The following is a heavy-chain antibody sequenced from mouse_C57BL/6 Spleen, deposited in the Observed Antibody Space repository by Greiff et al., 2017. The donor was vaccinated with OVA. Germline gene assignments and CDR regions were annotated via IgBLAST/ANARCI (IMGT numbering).Heavy chain of an antibody. V-gene: IGHV1-52*01. Sequence: QVQLQQPGAELVRPGSSVKLSCKASGYTFTSYWMHWVKQRPIQGLEWIGNIDPSDSETHYNQKFKDKATLTVDKSSSTAYMQLSSLTSEDSAVFYCARRHYDYDWFAYWGQGTLVTVSA. D-gene: IGHD2-4*01. J-gene: IGHJ3*01. CDR2: IDPSDSET. CDR3: ARRHYDYDWFAY. CDR1: GYTFTSYW.